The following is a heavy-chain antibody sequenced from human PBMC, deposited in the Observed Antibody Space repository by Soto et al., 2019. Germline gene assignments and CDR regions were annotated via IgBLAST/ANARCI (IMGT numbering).Heavy chain of an antibody. J-gene: IGHJ4*02. Sequence: QVQLVQSGAEVKKPGSSVKVSCKASGGTFSSYAISWVRQAPGQGLEWMGGIIPIFGTANDAQKFLGRVTITADKSTSTAYMELCSLSSEDTAVYYCARDHGCSGGSCSDYWGQGNLVTFSS. CDR1: GGTFSSYA. D-gene: IGHD2-15*01. CDR2: IIPIFGTA. V-gene: IGHV1-69*06. CDR3: ARDHGCSGGSCSDY.